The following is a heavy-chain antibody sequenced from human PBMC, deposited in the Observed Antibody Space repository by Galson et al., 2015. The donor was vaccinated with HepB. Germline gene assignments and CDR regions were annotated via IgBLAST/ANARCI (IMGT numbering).Heavy chain of an antibody. CDR3: ARDSREGGVVAATVQHGFDP. Sequence: SLRLSCAASGFTFSSYWMSWVRQAPGKGLEWVANIKQDGSEKYYVDSVKGRFTISRDNAKNSLYLQMNSLRAEDTAVYYCARDSREGGVVAATVQHGFDPWGQGTLVTVSS. CDR2: IKQDGSEK. D-gene: IGHD2-15*01. J-gene: IGHJ5*02. CDR1: GFTFSSYW. V-gene: IGHV3-7*01.